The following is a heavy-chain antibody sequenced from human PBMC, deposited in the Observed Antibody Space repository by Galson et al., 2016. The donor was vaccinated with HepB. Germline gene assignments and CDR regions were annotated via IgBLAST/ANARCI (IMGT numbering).Heavy chain of an antibody. D-gene: IGHD3-9*01. J-gene: IGHJ4*02. CDR1: GFTFSNFP. V-gene: IGHV3-23*01. Sequence: SLRLSCAVSGFTFSNFPMSWVRQAPGKGLEWISAISGSGGTTYYADSVKGRFTISRDNSKDTLYLEMNSLRAGDTAIYYCAKELTGGNSAWFFDYWGQGTLISVSS. CDR3: AKELTGGNSAWFFDY. CDR2: ISGSGGTT.